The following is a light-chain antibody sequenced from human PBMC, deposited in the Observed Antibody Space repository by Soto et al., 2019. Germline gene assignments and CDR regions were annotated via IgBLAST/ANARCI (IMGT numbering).Light chain of an antibody. CDR2: VVS. J-gene: IGLJ1*01. CDR3: CSYAGSSTPLI. CDR1: SSDVGSYNL. V-gene: IGLV2-23*02. Sequence: SVLTQPASVSGSPGQSITISCTGTSSDVGSYNLVSWYQQHPGKAPKLMIYVVSKRPSGVSNRFSGSKSGNTASLTISGLQAEDEADYYCCSYAGSSTPLIFGTGNKVTVL.